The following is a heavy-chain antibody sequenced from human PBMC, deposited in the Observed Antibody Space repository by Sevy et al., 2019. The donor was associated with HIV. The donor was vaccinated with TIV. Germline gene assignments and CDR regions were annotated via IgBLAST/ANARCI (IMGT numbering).Heavy chain of an antibody. J-gene: IGHJ6*02. Sequence: GGSLRLSCAASGFTFNMYWMTWVRQAPGKGLEWVANIKEDGSERNYLDSVKGRFTISRDNAKESLFLQLNSLRADDTALFYCVRHCSGGSCYSLLPHYYYGMDVWVQGTTVTVSS. V-gene: IGHV3-7*01. CDR1: GFTFNMYW. CDR3: VRHCSGGSCYSLLPHYYYGMDV. CDR2: IKEDGSER. D-gene: IGHD2-15*01.